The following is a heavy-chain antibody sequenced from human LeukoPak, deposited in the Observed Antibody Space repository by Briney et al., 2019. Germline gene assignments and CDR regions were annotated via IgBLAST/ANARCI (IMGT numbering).Heavy chain of an antibody. V-gene: IGHV3-23*01. CDR1: GFTLSSYA. CDR3: AKDRGGIAVARWYYFDY. D-gene: IGHD6-19*01. J-gene: IGHJ4*02. CDR2: ISGSGGST. Sequence: GGSLRLSCAASGFTLSSYAMSWVRQAPGKGLEWVSAISGSGGSTYYADSVKGRFTISRDNSKNTLYLQMNSLRAEDTAVYYCAKDRGGIAVARWYYFDYWGQGTLVTVSS.